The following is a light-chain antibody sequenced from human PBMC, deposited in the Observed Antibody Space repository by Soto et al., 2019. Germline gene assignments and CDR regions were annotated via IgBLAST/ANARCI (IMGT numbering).Light chain of an antibody. CDR1: QSINRF. CDR3: QQSYSSPQT. J-gene: IGKJ1*01. Sequence: DIQMTQSPSSLSASVGDRVSITCRAGQSINRFLNWYQQKPGKAPKLLIYAASSLQSGVPSRFSGSGSGTDFTLTISSLQPEDFANYYCQQSYSSPQTFGHGTKVEIK. CDR2: AAS. V-gene: IGKV1-39*01.